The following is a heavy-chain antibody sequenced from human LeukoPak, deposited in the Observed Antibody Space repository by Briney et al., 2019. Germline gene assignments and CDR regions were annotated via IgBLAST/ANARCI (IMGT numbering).Heavy chain of an antibody. J-gene: IGHJ4*02. CDR3: AREAAGGTTSFDY. CDR1: GYTFTRYY. V-gene: IGHV1-46*01. Sequence: ASVKLSCKAFGYTFTRYYMHWVRQAPGQGLEWMGIINPSGGSTSYAKKFQGRVTMTRDKSTSTVYMELSSLSSEDTAVHYCAREAAGGTTSFDYWGQGTLVTVSS. CDR2: INPSGGST. D-gene: IGHD6-13*01.